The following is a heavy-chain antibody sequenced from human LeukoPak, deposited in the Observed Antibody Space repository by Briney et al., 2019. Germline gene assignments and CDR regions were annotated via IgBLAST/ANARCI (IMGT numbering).Heavy chain of an antibody. Sequence: ASVKVSXKASGYTFTGYYMHWVRQAPGQGLEWMGWINPNSGGTNYAQKFQGRVTMTRDTSISTAYMELSRLRSDDTAVYYCARDGDIVVVVAATNFDYWGQGTLVTVSS. V-gene: IGHV1-2*02. J-gene: IGHJ4*02. D-gene: IGHD2-15*01. CDR1: GYTFTGYY. CDR2: INPNSGGT. CDR3: ARDGDIVVVVAATNFDY.